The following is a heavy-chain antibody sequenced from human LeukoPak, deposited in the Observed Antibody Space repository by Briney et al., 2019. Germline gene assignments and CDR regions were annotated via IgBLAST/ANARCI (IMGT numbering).Heavy chain of an antibody. D-gene: IGHD5-12*01. CDR3: ARDLIVATTTGGAYYFDY. CDR2: ISSSDDTI. V-gene: IGHV3-48*03. J-gene: IGHJ4*02. CDR1: GFAFSSYE. Sequence: AGGSLRLSCAASGFAFSSYEMHWVRQAPGKGLEWVSYISSSDDTIYYADSVKGRFTISRDNAKNSLYLQMNSLRAEDTALYYCARDLIVATTTGGAYYFDYWGQGTLVTVSS.